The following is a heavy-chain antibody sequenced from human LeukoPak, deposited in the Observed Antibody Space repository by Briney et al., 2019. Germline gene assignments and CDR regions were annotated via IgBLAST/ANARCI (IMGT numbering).Heavy chain of an antibody. CDR1: RDSVSTISAA. Sequence: SQTLSLSSAISRDSVSTISAAWNWIRPSPPGGLEWLGRTYYRSRWYNDYAVSVKGRTTINPHTSNNHFSLRLLSVTPRHTAVFSCARADMAPNGGALGLDYWGQGTLVTVSS. D-gene: IGHD5-24*01. CDR3: ARADMAPNGGALGLDY. CDR2: TYYRSRWYN. V-gene: IGHV6-1*01. J-gene: IGHJ4*02.